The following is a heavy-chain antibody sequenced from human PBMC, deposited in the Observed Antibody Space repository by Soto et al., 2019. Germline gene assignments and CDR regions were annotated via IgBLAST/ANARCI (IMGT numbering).Heavy chain of an antibody. CDR1: GGSISSSSYY. V-gene: IGHV4-39*01. CDR3: ANHQYCSSTSCYTPTGSPWFDP. J-gene: IGHJ5*02. CDR2: IYYSGST. D-gene: IGHD2-2*02. Sequence: SETLSLTCTVSGGSISSSSYYWGWIRQPPGKGLEWIGSIYYSGSTYYNPSLKSRVTISVDTSKNQFSLKLSSVTAADTAVYYWANHQYCSSTSCYTPTGSPWFDPWGQGTLVTVSS.